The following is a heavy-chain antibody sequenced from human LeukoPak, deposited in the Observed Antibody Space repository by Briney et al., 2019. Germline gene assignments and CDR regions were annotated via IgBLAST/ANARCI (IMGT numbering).Heavy chain of an antibody. D-gene: IGHD6-13*01. J-gene: IGHJ4*02. V-gene: IGHV4-34*01. CDR2: INHSGSI. Sequence: SETLSLTCAVFGGSFSGYYWSRIRQPPGKGLEWIGEINHSGSINYNPSLKSRVTISVDTSKNQFSLKLSSVTAADTAVYYCARVWSSSRPFSRDYWGQGTLVTVSS. CDR3: ARVWSSSRPFSRDY. CDR1: GGSFSGYY.